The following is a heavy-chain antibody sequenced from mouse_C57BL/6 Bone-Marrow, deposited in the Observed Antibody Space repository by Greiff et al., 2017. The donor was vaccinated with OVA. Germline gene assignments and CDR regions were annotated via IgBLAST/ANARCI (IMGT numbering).Heavy chain of an antibody. CDR1: GFNIKNTY. V-gene: IGHV14-3*01. D-gene: IGHD1-1*01. Sequence: VQLQQSVAELVRPGASVKLSCTASGFNIKNTYMHWVKQRPEQGLEWIGRIDPANDNTKYAPKFQGKATMPAAPSSNTAYLQLSSLSSEDTAVYCCARGNFGSSFYAMDYWGQGTSVTVSS. J-gene: IGHJ4*01. CDR3: ARGNFGSSFYAMDY. CDR2: IDPANDNT.